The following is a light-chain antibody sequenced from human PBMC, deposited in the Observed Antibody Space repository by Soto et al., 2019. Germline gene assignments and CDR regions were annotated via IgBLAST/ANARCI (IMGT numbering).Light chain of an antibody. V-gene: IGLV2-18*02. CDR3: SSYISTSTSV. J-gene: IGLJ1*01. CDR1: SSDVGSYDR. Sequence: QSVLPQPPSVSGSPGQSVTISCSGTSSDVGSYDRVSWSWHQQSPGTAPKLIIYEVSDRPSGVPDRFSGSKSGDTASLTISGLQAEDEADYYCSSYISTSTSVFGTGTKVTVL. CDR2: EVS.